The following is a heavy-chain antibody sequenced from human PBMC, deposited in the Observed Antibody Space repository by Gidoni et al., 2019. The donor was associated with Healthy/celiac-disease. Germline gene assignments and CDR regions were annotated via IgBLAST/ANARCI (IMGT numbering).Heavy chain of an antibody. D-gene: IGHD4-17*01. Sequence: QLQLQESGPGLVKPSETLSLPCTVSGGSISSSSYYWGWIRQPPGKGLEWIGSSYYIGSTYYNPSLKSRVTISVDTSKNQFSRKLSSVTAADTAVYYWARPHSDYGDPPDYWGQGTLVTVSS. CDR3: ARPHSDYGDPPDY. CDR1: GGSISSSSYY. J-gene: IGHJ4*02. CDR2: SYYIGST. V-gene: IGHV4-39*01.